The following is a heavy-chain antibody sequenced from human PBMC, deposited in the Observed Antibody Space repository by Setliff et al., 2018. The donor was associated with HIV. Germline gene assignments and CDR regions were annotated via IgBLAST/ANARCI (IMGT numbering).Heavy chain of an antibody. Sequence: SETLSLTCSVSGVSINRTDHYWGWIRQSPGKSLEWIGSVSQSGSTYYNPSLRSRVTISVDTSKNQFSLKLSSVTAADTAVYYCARYYGSGTYHRWFDPWGQGTPVTVSS. V-gene: IGHV4-38-2*02. CDR3: ARYYGSGTYHRWFDP. J-gene: IGHJ5*02. D-gene: IGHD3-10*01. CDR2: VSQSGST. CDR1: GVSINRTDHY.